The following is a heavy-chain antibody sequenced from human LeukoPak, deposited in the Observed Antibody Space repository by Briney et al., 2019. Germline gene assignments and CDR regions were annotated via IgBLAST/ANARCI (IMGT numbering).Heavy chain of an antibody. CDR3: ARGSGGYCSSTSCYTGYYYYYYMDV. CDR2: IYYSGST. Sequence: SETLSLTCTVSGGPISSGGYYWSWIRQHPGKGLEWIGYIYYSGSTYYNPSLKSRVTISVDTSKNQFSLKLSSVTAADTAVYYCARGSGGYCSSTSCYTGYYYYYYMDVWGKGTTVTVSS. D-gene: IGHD2-2*02. V-gene: IGHV4-31*03. J-gene: IGHJ6*03. CDR1: GGPISSGGYY.